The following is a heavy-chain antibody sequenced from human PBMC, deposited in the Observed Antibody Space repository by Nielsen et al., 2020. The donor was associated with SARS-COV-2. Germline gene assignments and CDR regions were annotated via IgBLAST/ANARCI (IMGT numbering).Heavy chain of an antibody. CDR3: AKENFESTDYGEDAFDI. Sequence: GESLKISCAASGFTVSSNYMTWVRQAPGKGLEWVSGISGRGHKSFYADSVKGRFTISRDNSKNTVYLQMHSLRAEDTALYYCAKENFESTDYGEDAFDIWGQGTLVTVSS. CDR1: GFTVSSNY. J-gene: IGHJ3*02. D-gene: IGHD4/OR15-4a*01. V-gene: IGHV3-23*01. CDR2: ISGRGHKS.